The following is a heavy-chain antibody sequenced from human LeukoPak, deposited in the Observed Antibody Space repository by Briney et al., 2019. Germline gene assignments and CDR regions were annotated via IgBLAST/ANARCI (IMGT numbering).Heavy chain of an antibody. J-gene: IGHJ4*03. V-gene: IGHV1-46*01. CDR2: INPSGGST. CDR1: GYTFTSYY. CDR3: ARDGAPWSIPLYYFDF. D-gene: IGHD3-3*01. Sequence: ASVKVSCKASGYTFTSYYMHWVRQAPGQGLEWMGIINPSGGSTSYAQKFQGRVTMTRDMSTSTVYMELSSLRSEDTAVYYCARDGAPWSIPLYYFDFLGQGTLVTGS.